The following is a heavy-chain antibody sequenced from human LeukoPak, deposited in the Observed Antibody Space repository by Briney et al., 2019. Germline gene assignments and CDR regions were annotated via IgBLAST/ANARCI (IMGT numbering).Heavy chain of an antibody. CDR1: GGSISSYY. Sequence: SETLSLTCTVSGGSISSYYWSWIRQPPGKGLEWIGYIYYSGSPNYNASLKSRVTISVDTSQNQFSLRLSSVTAADTAVYFCARDGVYGSGSYFGYWGQGTLVTVSS. CDR3: ARDGVYGSGSYFGY. CDR2: IYYSGSP. J-gene: IGHJ4*02. D-gene: IGHD3-10*01. V-gene: IGHV4-59*01.